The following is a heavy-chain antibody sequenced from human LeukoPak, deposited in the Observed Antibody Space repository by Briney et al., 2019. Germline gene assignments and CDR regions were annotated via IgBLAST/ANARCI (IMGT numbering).Heavy chain of an antibody. D-gene: IGHD4-11*01. CDR1: GGTFSSYA. CDR3: AREFRTTVTHTPDY. J-gene: IGHJ4*02. CDR2: MHPNSGNT. Sequence: GSSVKVSCKASGGTFSSYAINWVRQATGQGLEWMAWMHPNSGNTGYAQKFQGRVTITADESTSTAYMELSSLRSEDAAVYYCAREFRTTVTHTPDYWGQGTLVTVSS. V-gene: IGHV1-69*01.